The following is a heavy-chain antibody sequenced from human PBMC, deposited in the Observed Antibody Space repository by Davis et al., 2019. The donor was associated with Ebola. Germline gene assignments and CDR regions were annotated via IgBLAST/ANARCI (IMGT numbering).Heavy chain of an antibody. CDR2: ISTYNDNT. CDR1: GYTFTTYG. D-gene: IGHD2-15*01. J-gene: IGHJ6*02. CDR3: ARDRYCSGGSCYSSYYYGMDV. V-gene: IGHV1-18*01. Sequence: AASVKDSCKASGYTFTTYGISWVRQAPGQGLEWMGWISTYNDNTNYAQKLQGRVTITTDTSTSTAYMELRSLRSDDTAVYYCARDRYCSGGSCYSSYYYGMDVWGQGTTVTVSS.